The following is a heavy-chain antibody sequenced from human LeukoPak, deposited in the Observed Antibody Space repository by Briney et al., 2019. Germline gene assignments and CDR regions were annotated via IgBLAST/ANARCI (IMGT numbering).Heavy chain of an antibody. Sequence: SETLSLTCTGSGASIPSRYYWSWIREPPGKGLEYIGYISASGNTNYNPSLKSRFTMSVDTSRNRFSLKMTSVTAADTAVYYCARDNRSLLDSWGQGILVTVSS. D-gene: IGHD3-16*02. CDR1: GASIPSRYY. J-gene: IGHJ4*02. V-gene: IGHV4-4*09. CDR2: ISASGNT. CDR3: ARDNRSLLDS.